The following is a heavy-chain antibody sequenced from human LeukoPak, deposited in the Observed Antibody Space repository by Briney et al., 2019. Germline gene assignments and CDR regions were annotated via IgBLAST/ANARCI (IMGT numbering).Heavy chain of an antibody. V-gene: IGHV3-30*18. D-gene: IGHD5-18*01. J-gene: IGHJ2*01. CDR2: ISDDRSNT. CDR1: GFTLSNFG. CDR3: AKDADTATIIYWYFDL. Sequence: GRSLRLSCTASGFTLSNFGMHWVRQAPGKGLEWVAVISDDRSNTFYADSVKGRFTISRDNSKNTLYLQLNSLRPEDTAVYYCAKDADTATIIYWYFDLWGRGTLVTVSS.